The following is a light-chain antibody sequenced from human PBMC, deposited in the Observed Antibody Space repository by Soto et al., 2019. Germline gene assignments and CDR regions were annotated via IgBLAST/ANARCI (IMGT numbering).Light chain of an antibody. CDR1: QGISSY. CDR3: QQLNSYPV. V-gene: IGKV1-9*01. J-gene: IGKJ3*01. Sequence: DIQLTQSPSFLSASVGDRVTITCRASQGISSYLAWYQQKPGKAPKLLIYAASTLQSGVPSRFRGSGSGTEFTLTISSLQPEDFATYYCQQLNSYPVFGPGTKVDIK. CDR2: AAS.